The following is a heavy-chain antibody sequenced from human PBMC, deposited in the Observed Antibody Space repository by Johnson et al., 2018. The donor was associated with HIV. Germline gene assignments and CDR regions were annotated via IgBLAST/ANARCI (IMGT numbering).Heavy chain of an antibody. CDR1: AFPFDDHA. J-gene: IGHJ3*01. CDR3: ARDRQSGGGDADVFDF. Sequence: VLLVESGGGLVQPGRSLRLSCAASAFPFDDHALHWVRQTPGKGLQWFSIILKGRFTISRDNSKNTVYLQMNSLRAEDTAVYYCARDRQSGGGDADVFDFWGPGTLVSVSS. D-gene: IGHD3-16*01. V-gene: IGHV3-9*01. CDR2: I.